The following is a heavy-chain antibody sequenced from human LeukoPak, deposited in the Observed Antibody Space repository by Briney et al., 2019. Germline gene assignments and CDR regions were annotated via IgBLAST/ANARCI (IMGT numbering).Heavy chain of an antibody. J-gene: IGHJ4*02. V-gene: IGHV1-69*01. D-gene: IGHD6-13*01. Sequence: SVKVSCKDSGGSLSSYAISSVRQAPGQGVEWMGVIIPIFGTANYAQKFQGRVTITADESTSTAYMELSSLRSEDTAVYYCARVRAAGTWPFDYWGQGTLVTVSS. CDR2: IIPIFGTA. CDR1: GGSLSSYA. CDR3: ARVRAAGTWPFDY.